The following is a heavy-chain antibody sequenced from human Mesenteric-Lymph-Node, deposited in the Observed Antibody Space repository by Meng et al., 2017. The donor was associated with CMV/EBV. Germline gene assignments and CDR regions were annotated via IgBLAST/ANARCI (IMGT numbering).Heavy chain of an antibody. CDR3: ANSRYCGIVDCYDTVYYFYGLDV. J-gene: IGHJ6*02. CDR1: GFTFSSYA. Sequence: GESLKISCAASGFTFSSYAMSWVRQAPGKGLEWVSVIYSGGSSTYYADSVKGRFTISRDNSKNTLYLQMNSLRAEDTAVYYCANSRYCGIVDCYDTVYYFYGLDVWGPGTKVTVSS. V-gene: IGHV3-23*03. D-gene: IGHD2-21*02. CDR2: IYSGGSST.